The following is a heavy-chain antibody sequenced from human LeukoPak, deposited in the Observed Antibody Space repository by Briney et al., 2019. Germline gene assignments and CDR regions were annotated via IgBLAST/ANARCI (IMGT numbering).Heavy chain of an antibody. CDR1: GFTFSSYH. CDR3: AKDSEKYQLIPWQSWGSNWFDP. CDR2: IRDDGSIK. Sequence: PGGSLRLSCAASGFTFSSYHMHWVRQAPGKGLEWVAFIRDDGSIKYYADSVKGRFTISRDNAKNSLYLQMNSLRAEDTALYYCAKDSEKYQLIPWQSWGSNWFDPWGQGTLVTVSS. J-gene: IGHJ5*02. D-gene: IGHD2-2*01. V-gene: IGHV3-30*02.